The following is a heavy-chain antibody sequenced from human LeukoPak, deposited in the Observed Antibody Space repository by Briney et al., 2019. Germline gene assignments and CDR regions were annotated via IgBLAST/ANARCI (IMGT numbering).Heavy chain of an antibody. CDR3: ARTPDRGGFDF. D-gene: IGHD3-10*01. Sequence: SETLPLTCTVSSGSINSYYWSWVRQPPGKGLEYIGYIYYSGRTHYNPSLKSRVTISVDTSKNQFSLSLSSVTAADTAVYYCARTPDRGGFDFWGQGMLVTVSS. V-gene: IGHV4-59*01. CDR1: SGSINSYY. CDR2: IYYSGRT. J-gene: IGHJ4*02.